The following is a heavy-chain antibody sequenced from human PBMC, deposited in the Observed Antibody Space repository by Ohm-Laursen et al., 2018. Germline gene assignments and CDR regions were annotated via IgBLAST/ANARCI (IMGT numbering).Heavy chain of an antibody. J-gene: IGHJ4*02. V-gene: IGHV3-53*01. CDR3: ATAGPYSGDDY. CDR2: IHSGGNT. D-gene: IGHD6-25*01. Sequence: SLRLSCAASGFTDNNNYMSWVRQAPGKGLEWVSVIHSGGNTYYVDSVKGRFTISRDNSKNTLYLQMNSLRDEDTAVYYCATAGPYSGDDYWGQGTLVNVSS. CDR1: GFTDNNNY.